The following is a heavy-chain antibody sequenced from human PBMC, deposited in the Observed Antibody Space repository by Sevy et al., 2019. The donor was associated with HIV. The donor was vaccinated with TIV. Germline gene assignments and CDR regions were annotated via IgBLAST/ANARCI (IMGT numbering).Heavy chain of an antibody. J-gene: IGHJ6*02. Sequence: GGSLRLSCAASGLTFSNSWMGWVRQAPGKGLEWVSTLIGGGSRTYYADSVTGRFIISRDNSRNTLYLQMNSLRAEDTAIYYCAKRRVQSGLSGGGANYGMDVCGRGTTVTVSS. CDR1: GLTFSNSW. CDR2: LIGGGSRT. V-gene: IGHV3-23*01. CDR3: AKRRVQSGLSGGGANYGMDV. D-gene: IGHD2-8*02.